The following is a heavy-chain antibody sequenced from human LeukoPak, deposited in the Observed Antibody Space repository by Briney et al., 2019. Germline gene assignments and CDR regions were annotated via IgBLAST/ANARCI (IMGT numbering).Heavy chain of an antibody. CDR3: ARRGGRGAGSIDY. V-gene: IGHV4-59*08. J-gene: IGHJ4*02. CDR1: GGSISTFY. D-gene: IGHD1-26*01. Sequence: PSETLSLTCTVSGGSISTFYWSWIRQPPGMGLEWIGYISYSGSTSYNPSLKSRVTISRDTSKNQFSLNLNSVTAADTAVYYCARRGGRGAGSIDYWGQGTLVTVSS. CDR2: ISYSGST.